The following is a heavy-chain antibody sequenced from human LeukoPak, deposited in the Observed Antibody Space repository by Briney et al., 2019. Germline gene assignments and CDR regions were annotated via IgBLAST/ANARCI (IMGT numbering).Heavy chain of an antibody. CDR3: ARGIATGIDFFDP. V-gene: IGHV3-7*01. J-gene: IGHJ5*02. Sequence: GGSLRLSCAASGFTFSNYWLTWVRQAPGKGREWVANIKHDGSDQYYLDSVKGRFTISRDNAKNSLYLQMNSLRAEDTAVYYCARGIATGIDFFDPWGQGTLVTVSS. D-gene: IGHD6-13*01. CDR2: IKHDGSDQ. CDR1: GFTFSNYW.